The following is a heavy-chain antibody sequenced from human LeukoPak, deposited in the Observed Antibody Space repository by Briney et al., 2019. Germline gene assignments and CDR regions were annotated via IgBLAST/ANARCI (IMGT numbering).Heavy chain of an antibody. J-gene: IGHJ6*03. V-gene: IGHV4-39*07. CDR2: IYYSGST. D-gene: IGHD3-16*01. CDR3: ARRTSVYYYYMDV. Sequence: SETLSLTCTVSGGSISSSSYYWGWISQPPEKGLEWIGSIYYSGSTYYNPSLKSRVTISVDTSKNQFSLKLSSVTAADTAVYYCARRTSVYYYYMDVWGKGTTVTISS. CDR1: GGSISSSSYY.